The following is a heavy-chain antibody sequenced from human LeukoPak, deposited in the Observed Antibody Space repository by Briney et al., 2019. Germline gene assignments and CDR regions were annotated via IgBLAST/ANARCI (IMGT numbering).Heavy chain of an antibody. CDR2: INPNSGGT. V-gene: IGHV1-2*02. J-gene: IGHJ4*02. Sequence: GASVKVSRKASGYTFTGYYMHWVRQAPGQGLEWMGWINPNSGGTNYAQKFQGRVTMTRDTSISTAYIELSRLRSDDTAVYYCARVPRRTGTTYFDYWGQGTLVTVSS. CDR1: GYTFTGYY. CDR3: ARVPRRTGTTYFDY. D-gene: IGHD1-7*01.